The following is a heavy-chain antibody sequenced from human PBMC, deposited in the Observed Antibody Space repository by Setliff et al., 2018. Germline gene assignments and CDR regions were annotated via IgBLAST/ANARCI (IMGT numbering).Heavy chain of an antibody. V-gene: IGHV1-69*13. CDR1: GDTFSTYS. J-gene: IGHJ3*02. D-gene: IGHD3-16*01. Sequence: ASVKVSCKASGDTFSTYSLSWVRQAPGQGLEWMGRIIPVFRTANYAQKFRGRVTITADEVARTAYMELSTLRSEDTALYYCARGAVNWAAFNIWGQGTLVTVSS. CDR2: IIPVFRTA. CDR3: ARGAVNWAAFNI.